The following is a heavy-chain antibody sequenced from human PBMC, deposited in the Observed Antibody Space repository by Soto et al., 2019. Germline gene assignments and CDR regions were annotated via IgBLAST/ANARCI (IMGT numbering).Heavy chain of an antibody. CDR2: ISYDGSNK. J-gene: IGHJ6*02. D-gene: IGHD3-10*01. CDR3: AKDRYYGSGSHLRSYYYGMDV. V-gene: IGHV3-30*18. Sequence: LRLSCAASGFTFSSYGMHWVRQAPAKGLEGVAVISYDGSNKYYADSVKGRFTISRDNSKNTLYLQMNSLRAEDTAVYYCAKDRYYGSGSHLRSYYYGMDVWGQGTTVTVSS. CDR1: GFTFSSYG.